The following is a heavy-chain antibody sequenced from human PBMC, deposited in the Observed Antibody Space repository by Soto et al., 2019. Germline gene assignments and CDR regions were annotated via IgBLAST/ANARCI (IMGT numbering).Heavy chain of an antibody. V-gene: IGHV3-30*18. CDR3: AKGGRQWLVTSDFNY. CDR2: VSHDGRNT. D-gene: IGHD6-19*01. J-gene: IGHJ4*02. CDR1: GFTFSDYA. Sequence: VQLVESGGGVVQPGRSLRLSFAASGFTFSDYAMHWGRPAPGKGLEWVAVVSHDGRNTHYADSVKGRFTISRDSSKNTVSLEMTSLRAEDTAVYYCAKGGRQWLVTSDFNYWGQGALVTVSS.